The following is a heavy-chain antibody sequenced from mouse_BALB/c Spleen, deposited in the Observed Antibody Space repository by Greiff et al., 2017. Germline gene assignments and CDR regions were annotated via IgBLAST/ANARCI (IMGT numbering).Heavy chain of an antibody. Sequence: VHVKQSGAELVKPGASVKLSCTASGFNIKDTYMHWVKQRPEQGLEWIGRIDPANGNTKYDPKFQGKATITADTSSNTAYLQLSSLTSEDTAVYYCARGLRDWGQGTTLTVSS. CDR3: ARGLRD. V-gene: IGHV14-3*02. D-gene: IGHD2-4*01. CDR2: IDPANGNT. CDR1: GFNIKDTY. J-gene: IGHJ2*01.